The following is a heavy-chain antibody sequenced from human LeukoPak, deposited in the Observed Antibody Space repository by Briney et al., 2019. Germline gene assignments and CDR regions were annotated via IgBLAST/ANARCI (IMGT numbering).Heavy chain of an antibody. D-gene: IGHD4-17*01. J-gene: IGHJ4*02. CDR3: ARAVPYFDY. CDR1: GSTFGNYA. V-gene: IGHV3-23*01. CDR2: ISDSGGSI. Sequence: GGSLRLSCAASGSTFGNYAMSRVRQAPGKGLEWVSTISDSGGSIYYADSVKGRFTISRDNSKITLYLQMTSLRAEDTAVYFCARAVPYFDYWGQGTLVTVSS.